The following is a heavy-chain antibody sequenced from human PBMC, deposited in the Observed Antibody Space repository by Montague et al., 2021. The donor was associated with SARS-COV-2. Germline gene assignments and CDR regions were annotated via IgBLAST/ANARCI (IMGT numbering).Heavy chain of an antibody. V-gene: IGHV4-31*03. J-gene: IGHJ5*02. CDR3: ARVPGGGPPRNWFDP. CDR2: VDSSGSS. CDR1: GDSISTGNYY. D-gene: IGHD1-1*01. Sequence: TLSLTCTVSGDSISTGNYYWSWLRQRPGKGLEWIGYVDSSGSSYYTPSLQSRVDLSVDTSKSQFSLNLTSVTAAATAVYYCARVPGGGPPRNWFDPWGQGTLVTVSS.